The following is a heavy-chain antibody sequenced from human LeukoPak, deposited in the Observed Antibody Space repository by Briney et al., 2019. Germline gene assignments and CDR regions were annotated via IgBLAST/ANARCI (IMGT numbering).Heavy chain of an antibody. CDR1: GYTFTGYY. CDR2: INPNSGGT. J-gene: IGHJ4*02. D-gene: IGHD1-7*01. Sequence: ASVKVSCKASGYTFTGYYMHWVRQAPGQGLEWMGWINPNSGGTNYAQKFQGRVTMTRDTSISTAYMELSRLRSDDTAVYYCAKLPTSGSNFDCWGQGTLVTVSS. V-gene: IGHV1-2*02. CDR3: AKLPTSGSNFDC.